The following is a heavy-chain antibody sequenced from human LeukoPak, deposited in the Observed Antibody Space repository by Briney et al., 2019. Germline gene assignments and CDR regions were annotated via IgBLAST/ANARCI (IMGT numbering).Heavy chain of an antibody. CDR1: GFTFCSYS. J-gene: IGHJ4*02. Sequence: PGGSLRLSCAASGFTFCSYSMNWVRQAPGKGLEWVSSISSSSSYIYYADSVKGRFTISRDNAKNSLYLQMNSLRAEDTAVYYCARDGQLRSPFPTTFDYWEQGMVVIASS. V-gene: IGHV3-21*01. D-gene: IGHD5-18*01. CDR2: ISSSSSYI. CDR3: ARDGQLRSPFPTTFDY.